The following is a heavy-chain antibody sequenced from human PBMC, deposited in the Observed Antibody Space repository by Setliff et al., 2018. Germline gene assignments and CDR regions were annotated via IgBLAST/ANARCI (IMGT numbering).Heavy chain of an antibody. Sequence: SETLSLTCTVSGGSISSSSYYWGLIRQPPGKGLEWIGSIYYSGGTYDNPSLKSRVTISVDTSKNQFSLKLSSVTAADTAVYYSASRGKSSSWLQGYFDYWGQGTLVSVSS. J-gene: IGHJ4*02. CDR2: IYYSGGT. V-gene: IGHV4-39*01. CDR3: ASRGKSSSWLQGYFDY. D-gene: IGHD6-13*01. CDR1: GGSISSSSYY.